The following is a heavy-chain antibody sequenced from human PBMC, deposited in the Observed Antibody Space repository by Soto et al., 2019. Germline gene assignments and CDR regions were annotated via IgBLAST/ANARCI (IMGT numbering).Heavy chain of an antibody. CDR3: ARVPLFGWLGYYFDY. V-gene: IGHV1-18*01. CDR2: ISAYNGNT. Sequence: QVQLVQSGAEVKKPGASVKVSCKASGYTFTSYGISWVRQAPGQGLEWMGWISAYNGNTNYAQKLQGRVTMTTDTSTSTDYMELRSLRSDDTAVYYCARVPLFGWLGYYFDYWGQGTLVTVSS. D-gene: IGHD5-12*01. CDR1: GYTFTSYG. J-gene: IGHJ4*02.